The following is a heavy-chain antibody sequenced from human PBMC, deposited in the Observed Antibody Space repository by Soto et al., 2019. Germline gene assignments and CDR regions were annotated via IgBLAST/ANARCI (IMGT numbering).Heavy chain of an antibody. CDR2: IDPSDSYT. V-gene: IGHV5-10-1*01. J-gene: IGHJ6*02. CDR3: ARAFTMVRGVIIGPLDV. D-gene: IGHD3-10*01. CDR1: GYSFTSYW. Sequence: GESLKISCKGSGYSFTSYWISWVRQMPGKGLEWMGRIDPSDSYTNYSPSFQGHVTISADRSISTAYLQWSSLKASGTAMYYCARAFTMVRGVIIGPLDVWGQGTTVTVSS.